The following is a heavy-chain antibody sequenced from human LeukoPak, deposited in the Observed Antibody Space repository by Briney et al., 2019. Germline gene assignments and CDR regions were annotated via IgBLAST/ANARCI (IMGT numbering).Heavy chain of an antibody. CDR3: ARHYSSSWWFDY. CDR2: IIPILGIA. Sequence: SVKVSCKASGYTFTSYGISWVRQAPGQGLEWMGRIIPILGIANYAQKFQGRVTITADKSTSTAYMELSSLRSEDTAVYYCARHYSSSWWFDYWGQGTLVTVSS. V-gene: IGHV1-69*04. CDR1: GYTFTSYG. D-gene: IGHD6-13*01. J-gene: IGHJ4*02.